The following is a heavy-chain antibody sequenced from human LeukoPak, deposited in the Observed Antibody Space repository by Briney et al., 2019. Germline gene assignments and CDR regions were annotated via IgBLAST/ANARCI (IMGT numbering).Heavy chain of an antibody. J-gene: IGHJ6*04. CDR1: GGSFSNYY. CDR2: INDSGRT. D-gene: IGHD1-7*01. V-gene: IGHV4-34*01. CDR3: ARRWNYGRTSYIDV. Sequence: PSETLSLTCAVYGGSFSNYYWSWIRQPPGKGREWIGEINDSGRTNYNPSLMSRVTVSVDTSTKQFSLRLTSVTATDTAVYYCARRWNYGRTSYIDVWGKGATVSVSS.